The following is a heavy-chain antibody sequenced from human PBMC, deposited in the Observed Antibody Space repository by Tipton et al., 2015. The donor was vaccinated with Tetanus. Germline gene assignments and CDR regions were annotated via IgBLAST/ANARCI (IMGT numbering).Heavy chain of an antibody. D-gene: IGHD1-26*01. J-gene: IGHJ4*02. CDR1: GDSISSGGYY. Sequence: TLSLTCTVSGDSISSGGYYWSWIRQHPGKGLEWIGDIYYSGSTYYNPSLKSRASISVDTSKNQFSLKLNSVTAADTAVYYCARDQARGARGWNYFDYWGQGTLVTVSS. V-gene: IGHV4-31*03. CDR3: ARDQARGARGWNYFDY. CDR2: IYYSGST.